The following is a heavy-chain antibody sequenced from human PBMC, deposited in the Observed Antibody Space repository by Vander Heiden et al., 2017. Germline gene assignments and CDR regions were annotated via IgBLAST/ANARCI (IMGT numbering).Heavy chain of an antibody. V-gene: IGHV4-31*02. CDR2: IYYSGST. Sequence: WIRQHPGKGLEWIGYIYYSGSTYYNPSLKSRVTISGDTSKNQCSLKLSSVTAEDTAVYYCARERVVVPAAVDYWGQGTLVTVSS. J-gene: IGHJ4*02. D-gene: IGHD2-2*01. CDR3: ARERVVVPAAVDY.